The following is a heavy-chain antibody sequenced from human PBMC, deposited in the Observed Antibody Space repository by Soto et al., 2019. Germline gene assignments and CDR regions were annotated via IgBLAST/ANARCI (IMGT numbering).Heavy chain of an antibody. Sequence: QVQLVQSGAEVKKPGASVKVSCKASGYTFSSYAISWVRQAPGQGLEWMGGIIPIFGTANYAQKFQGRVTITADESTSTAYMELSSLRSEDTAVYYCARDLESSGWYPNWFDPWGQGTLVTVSS. CDR1: GYTFSSYA. CDR3: ARDLESSGWYPNWFDP. V-gene: IGHV1-69*01. D-gene: IGHD6-19*01. CDR2: IIPIFGTA. J-gene: IGHJ5*02.